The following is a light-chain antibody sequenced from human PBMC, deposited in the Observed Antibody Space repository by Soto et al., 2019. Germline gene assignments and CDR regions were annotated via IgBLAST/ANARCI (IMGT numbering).Light chain of an antibody. CDR2: GAS. CDR3: QQYGSSRLT. V-gene: IGKV3-20*01. J-gene: IGKJ4*01. Sequence: IVLSQSPATVSLSPGKRASLSCRASQNISNYLIWYQQKPGQAPRLLIYGASSRATGIPDRFSGSGSGTDFTLTISRLEPEDFAVYYCQQYGSSRLTFGGGTKVDIK. CDR1: QNISNY.